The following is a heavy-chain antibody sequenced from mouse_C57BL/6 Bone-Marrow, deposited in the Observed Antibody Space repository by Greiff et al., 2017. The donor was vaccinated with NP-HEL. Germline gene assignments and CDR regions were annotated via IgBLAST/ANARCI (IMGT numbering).Heavy chain of an antibody. V-gene: IGHV1-18*01. CDR3: ARRRGVWLLPYYYAMDY. J-gene: IGHJ4*01. Sequence: VQLKQSGPELVKPGASVKIPCKASGYTFTDYNMDWVKQSHGKSLEWIGDINPNNGGTIYNQKFKGKATLTVDKSSSTAYMELRSLTSEDTAVYYCARRRGVWLLPYYYAMDYWGQGTSVTVSS. CDR2: INPNNGGT. CDR1: GYTFTDYN. D-gene: IGHD2-3*01.